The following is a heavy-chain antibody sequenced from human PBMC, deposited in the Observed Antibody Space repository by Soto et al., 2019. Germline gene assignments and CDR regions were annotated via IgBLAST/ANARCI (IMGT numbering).Heavy chain of an antibody. V-gene: IGHV4-59*08. CDR3: ARARVGASSFDY. CDR1: GGSISSYY. CDR2: IYYSGST. J-gene: IGHJ4*02. D-gene: IGHD1-26*01. Sequence: QVQLQESGPGLVKPSETLSLTCTVSGGSISSYYWSWIRQPPGKGLEWIGYIYYSGSTNYNPSLKSRVTISVDTSKNLFSLKLRSVTAADTAVYYCARARVGASSFDYWGQGTLVTVSS.